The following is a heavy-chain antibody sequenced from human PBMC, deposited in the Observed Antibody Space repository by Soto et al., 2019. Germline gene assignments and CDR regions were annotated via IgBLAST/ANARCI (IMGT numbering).Heavy chain of an antibody. V-gene: IGHV3-74*01. CDR2: IKSDGRST. CDR3: ARSDWFDP. CDR1: GFTFSGDW. Sequence: EVRLVESGGGLVQPGGSLRLSCAASGFTFSGDWMHWVRQAPGKGLVWVSRIKSDGRSTSYADSVKGRFTVSRDNAKNTLYLQMNSLRAEDTAVYYCARSDWFDPWGQGTLVTVSS. J-gene: IGHJ5*02.